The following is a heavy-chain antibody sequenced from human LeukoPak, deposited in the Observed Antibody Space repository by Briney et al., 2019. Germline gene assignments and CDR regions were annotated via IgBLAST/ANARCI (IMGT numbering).Heavy chain of an antibody. CDR3: ARGQTGSRGYAVDY. D-gene: IGHD3-22*01. CDR2: MNPNSGNT. J-gene: IGHJ4*02. CDR1: GYTFTSYD. V-gene: IGHV1-8*01. Sequence: ASLKVSCKASGYTFTSYDINWVRQATGQGLEWMGWMNPNSGNTGYAQKFQGRVTMTRNTTISTAYMELSSLRSEDTAVYYCARGQTGSRGYAVDYCGQGTLGTVSS.